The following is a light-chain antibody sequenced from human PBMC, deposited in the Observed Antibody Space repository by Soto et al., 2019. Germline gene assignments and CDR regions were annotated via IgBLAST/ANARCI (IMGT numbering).Light chain of an antibody. J-gene: IGKJ1*01. CDR1: LGVARY. Sequence: IQLTQSPSSLSASVGDRVTITCRASLGVARYLAWCQQKPGTAPKLLIYAASTLQSGVPSRFSGSGSGTDFTLTISSLQPEDSATYYCQHLNSYPRTFGHGTKVDVK. V-gene: IGKV1-9*01. CDR2: AAS. CDR3: QHLNSYPRT.